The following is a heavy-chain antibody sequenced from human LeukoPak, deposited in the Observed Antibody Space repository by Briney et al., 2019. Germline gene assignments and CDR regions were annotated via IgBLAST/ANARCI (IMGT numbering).Heavy chain of an antibody. J-gene: IGHJ6*02. D-gene: IGHD6-19*01. CDR2: ITNNGTTI. V-gene: IGHV3-48*03. CDR1: GITFSSYA. CDR3: ARDQWLAYYYHGMDV. Sequence: GGSLRLSCAASGITFSSYAMNWVRQAPGKGLEWVSYITNNGTTIYYADSVKGRFTISRDNAENSLYLQMNSLRAEDTAIYYCARDQWLAYYYHGMDVWGQGTTVTVSS.